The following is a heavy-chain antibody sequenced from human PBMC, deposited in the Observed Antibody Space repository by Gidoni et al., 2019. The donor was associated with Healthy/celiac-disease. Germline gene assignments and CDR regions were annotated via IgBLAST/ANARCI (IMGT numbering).Heavy chain of an antibody. J-gene: IGHJ4*02. CDR1: GFTCSSYG. CDR3: ARDGAVGATTGDY. CDR2: IWYDGSNK. D-gene: IGHD1-26*01. Sequence: QVQLVESGGGVVQPGRSLRLSCAASGFTCSSYGIHWVRQAPGKGLEWVAVIWYDGSNKYYADSVKGRFTISRDNSKNTLYLQMNSLRAEDTAVYYCARDGAVGATTGDYWGQGTLVTVSS. V-gene: IGHV3-33*01.